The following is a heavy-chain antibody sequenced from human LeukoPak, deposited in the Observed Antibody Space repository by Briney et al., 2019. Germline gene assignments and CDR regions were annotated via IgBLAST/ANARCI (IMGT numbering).Heavy chain of an antibody. D-gene: IGHD2-15*01. CDR3: ASWGDIVVVPASLYGRYCSGGSCYSVVDY. J-gene: IGHJ4*02. CDR1: GCTFSSYS. Sequence: PGGSLRLSCAASGCTFSSYSMNWVRQAPGKGLEWVASISSSGSYIYYADSVKGRFTISRDNAKNSLYLQMTSLRAEDTAVYYCASWGDIVVVPASLYGRYCSGGSCYSVVDYWGQGTLVTVSS. V-gene: IGHV3-21*01. CDR2: ISSSGSYI.